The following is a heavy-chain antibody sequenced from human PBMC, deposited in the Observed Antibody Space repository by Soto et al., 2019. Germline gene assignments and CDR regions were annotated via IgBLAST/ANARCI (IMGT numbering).Heavy chain of an antibody. V-gene: IGHV4-31*03. D-gene: IGHD3-10*01. J-gene: IGHJ4*02. CDR3: ARAPPLLIWFGEPHD. CDR1: GGSISSPNFY. CDR2: IYYNGTT. Sequence: PSETLSLTCTVSGGSISSPNFYWSWIRQHPGKGLEWIGHIYYNGTTYYNPTLKSRVSISVDTSKNQFSLKLSSVTAADTAVYYCARAPPLLIWFGEPHDWGRGTLVTVSS.